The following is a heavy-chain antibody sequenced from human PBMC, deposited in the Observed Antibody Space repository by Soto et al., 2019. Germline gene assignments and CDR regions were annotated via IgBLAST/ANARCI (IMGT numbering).Heavy chain of an antibody. V-gene: IGHV3-23*01. Sequence: ESGGGLVQPGGSLRLSCAASGFTLSTYAMNWVRQAPGKGLEWVSTISGSGGRTYYADSVKGRFTISRDSSKNTMYLQMNNLRAEDTAVSYCATRLGSCSGGICSDDAFDIWGQATMVTVSS. D-gene: IGHD2-15*01. CDR1: GFTLSTYA. CDR3: ATRLGSCSGGICSDDAFDI. CDR2: ISGSGGRT. J-gene: IGHJ3*02.